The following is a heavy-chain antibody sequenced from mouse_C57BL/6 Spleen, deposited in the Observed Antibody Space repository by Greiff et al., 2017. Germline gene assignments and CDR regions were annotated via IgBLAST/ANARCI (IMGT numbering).Heavy chain of an antibody. Sequence: QVQLKQPGAELVMPGASVKLSCKASGYTFTSYWMHWVKQRPGQGLEWIGEIDPSDSYTNYNQKFKGKSTLTVDKSSSTAYMQLSSLTSEDSAVYYCARGDIGNYVGDYWGQGTTLTVSS. V-gene: IGHV1-69*01. D-gene: IGHD2-1*01. J-gene: IGHJ2*01. CDR2: IDPSDSYT. CDR3: ARGDIGNYVGDY. CDR1: GYTFTSYW.